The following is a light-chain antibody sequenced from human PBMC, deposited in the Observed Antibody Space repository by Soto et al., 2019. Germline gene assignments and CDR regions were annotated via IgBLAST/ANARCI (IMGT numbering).Light chain of an antibody. V-gene: IGLV4-69*01. CDR2: LNSDGSH. Sequence: QSVLTQSPSASASLGASVKLTCTLSSGHSSYAIAWHQQQPEKGPRYLMNLNSDGSHSKGDGIPDRFSGSSFGAERYLTISSLQSEDEADYYCQTWDTGIVVFGGGTKLTVL. J-gene: IGLJ3*02. CDR3: QTWDTGIVV. CDR1: SGHSSYA.